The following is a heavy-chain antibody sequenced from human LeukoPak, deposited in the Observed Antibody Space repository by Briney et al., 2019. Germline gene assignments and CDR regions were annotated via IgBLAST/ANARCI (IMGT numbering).Heavy chain of an antibody. V-gene: IGHV3-11*04. Sequence: GGSLRLSCAGSGSTFSDYYMSWIRQAPGKGLEWVSYISSSGRTIYYADSVKGRLTISRDNAKNSLYLQMNSLRAEDTAVYYCARTDCNSSSCYELDYWGQGTLVTVSS. J-gene: IGHJ4*02. CDR2: ISSSGRTI. D-gene: IGHD2-2*01. CDR1: GSTFSDYY. CDR3: ARTDCNSSSCYELDY.